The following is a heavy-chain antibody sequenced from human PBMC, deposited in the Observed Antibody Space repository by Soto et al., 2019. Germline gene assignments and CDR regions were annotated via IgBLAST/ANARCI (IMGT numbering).Heavy chain of an antibody. D-gene: IGHD6-19*01. CDR3: AFARRGIEVAELDY. J-gene: IGHJ4*02. V-gene: IGHV3-23*01. CDR1: GFTFSSYA. Sequence: AGGSLRLSCAVSGFTFSSYAMTWVRQAPGKGLEWVSGISGSGLSTYYADSVKGRFTISRDNSKNTVYLQMNSLRAEDTAVYYCAFARRGIEVAELDYWGQGTLVTVSS. CDR2: ISGSGLST.